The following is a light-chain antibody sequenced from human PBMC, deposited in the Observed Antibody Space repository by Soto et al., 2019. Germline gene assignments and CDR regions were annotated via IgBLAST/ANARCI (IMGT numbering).Light chain of an antibody. V-gene: IGKV2-28*01. J-gene: IGKJ4*01. CDR1: QSLLHPNGYNY. Sequence: IVMTQPPLSLLVTPGDAGSLSCLSSQSLLHPNGYNYLDWYLQKPGQSPQALIYLGSNRSSGVPDRFSGSGSGTDFTLNISRVEAEDFAVYYCKQRTNWLNLGGGTKGDIK. CDR2: LGS. CDR3: KQRTNWLN.